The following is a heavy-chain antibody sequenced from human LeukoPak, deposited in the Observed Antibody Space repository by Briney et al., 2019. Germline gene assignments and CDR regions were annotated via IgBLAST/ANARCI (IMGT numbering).Heavy chain of an antibody. D-gene: IGHD2-2*01. V-gene: IGHV3-23*01. CDR2: ISSSADRT. CDR3: TKLVRSSPDY. CDR1: GFAFSNYG. J-gene: IGHJ4*02. Sequence: GGSLRLSCAASGFAFSNYGMSWVRQAPGKGLEWVSSISSSADRTYYANSVKGRFTISRDNSKNTLYLQMNSLRVEDTAVYFCTKLVRSSPDYWGQGTLVTVSS.